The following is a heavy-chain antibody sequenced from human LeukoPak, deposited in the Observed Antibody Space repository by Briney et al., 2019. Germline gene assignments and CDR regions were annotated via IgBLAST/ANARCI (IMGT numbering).Heavy chain of an antibody. CDR3: ARGRLKQLVSGRLGNFDY. CDR2: VYHSGST. J-gene: IGHJ4*02. V-gene: IGHV4-39*07. D-gene: IGHD6-6*01. Sequence: SETLSLTCTVSGGSISSSSYYWGWIRQPPGKGLEWIGSVYHSGSTYYNSSLKSRVTISVDTSKNQFSLKLSSVTAADTAVYYCARGRLKQLVSGRLGNFDYWGQGTLVTVSS. CDR1: GGSISSSSYY.